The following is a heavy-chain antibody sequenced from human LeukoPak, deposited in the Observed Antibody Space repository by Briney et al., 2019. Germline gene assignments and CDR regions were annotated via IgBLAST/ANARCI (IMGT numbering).Heavy chain of an antibody. J-gene: IGHJ4*02. CDR3: ARTCSGTSCADFDY. Sequence: ASVKVSCKASGYTFTSFDINWVRQATGQGLEWMGWMNPNSGNTGYARKFQGRVTMTRDTSINTAYLELSSLRSEDTAMYYCARTCSGTSCADFDYWGQGTLVTVSS. D-gene: IGHD2-2*01. CDR2: MNPNSGNT. V-gene: IGHV1-8*01. CDR1: GYTFTSFD.